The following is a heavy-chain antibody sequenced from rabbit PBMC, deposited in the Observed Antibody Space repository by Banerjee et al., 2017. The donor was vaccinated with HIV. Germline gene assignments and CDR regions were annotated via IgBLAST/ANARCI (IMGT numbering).Heavy chain of an antibody. D-gene: IGHD6-1*01. Sequence: QEQLKESGGGLVQPGGSLKLSCKASGFDFSSYYMSWVRQAPGKGLEWIGYIDPVFGSTYYASWVKGRFTISKTSSTTVTLQMTSLTAADTATYFCARDVGYSYGDVGYAYTTLNLWGPGTLVTVS. V-gene: IGHV1S45*01. CDR3: ARDVGYSYGDVGYAYTTLNL. CDR2: IDPVFGST. CDR1: GFDFSSYYM. J-gene: IGHJ4*01.